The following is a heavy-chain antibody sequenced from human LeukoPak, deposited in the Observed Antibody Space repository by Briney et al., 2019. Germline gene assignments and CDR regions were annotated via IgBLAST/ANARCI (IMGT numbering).Heavy chain of an antibody. CDR1: GFTFSSYA. J-gene: IGHJ4*02. Sequence: GGSLRLSCAAPGFTFSSYAMSWVRQAPGKGLEWVSAISGSGGSTYYADSVKGRFTISRDNSKNTLYLQMNSLRAEDTAVYYCAKEYTRVYCTNGVCYGDYFDYWGQGTLVTVSS. D-gene: IGHD2-8*01. V-gene: IGHV3-23*01. CDR3: AKEYTRVYCTNGVCYGDYFDY. CDR2: ISGSGGST.